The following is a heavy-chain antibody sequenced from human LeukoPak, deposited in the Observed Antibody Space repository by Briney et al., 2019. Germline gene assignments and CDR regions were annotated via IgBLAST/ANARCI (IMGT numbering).Heavy chain of an antibody. V-gene: IGHV1-8*01. Sequence: ASVKVSCKAAGYTFTSYDINWLRQATGQGLEWMGWMNPNSGNTGYAQKFQGRVPMTRNNSLSTAYMELSSLRSADTAVYYCARGLSGYDGIWFDPWGQGTLVTVSS. CDR2: MNPNSGNT. CDR3: ARGLSGYDGIWFDP. J-gene: IGHJ5*02. CDR1: GYTFTSYD. D-gene: IGHD5-12*01.